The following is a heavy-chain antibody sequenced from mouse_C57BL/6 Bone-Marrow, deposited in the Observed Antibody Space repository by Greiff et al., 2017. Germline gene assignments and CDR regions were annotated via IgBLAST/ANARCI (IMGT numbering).Heavy chain of an antibody. J-gene: IGHJ3*01. D-gene: IGHD1-1*01. V-gene: IGHV1-69*01. Sequence: QVQLQQPGAELVMPGASVKLSCKASGYTFTSYWMHWVKQRPGQGLEWIGEIDPSDSYTNYNQKFKGKSTLTVDKSSSTAYMQLSSLTSEDSAVYYCARDGCDGAWCAYWGQGTLVTVSA. CDR3: ARDGCDGAWCAY. CDR2: IDPSDSYT. CDR1: GYTFTSYW.